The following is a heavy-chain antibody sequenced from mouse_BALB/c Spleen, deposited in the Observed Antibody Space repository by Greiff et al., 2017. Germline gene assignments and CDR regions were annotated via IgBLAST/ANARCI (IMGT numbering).Heavy chain of an antibody. CDR1: GYAFTNYL. V-gene: IGHV1-54*01. J-gene: IGHJ4*01. D-gene: IGHD2-2*01. CDR3: ARDGYGGAMDY. CDR2: INPGSGGT. Sequence: QVQLQQSGAELVRPGTSVKVSCKASGYAFTNYLIEWVKQRPGQGLEWIGVINPGSGGTNYNEKFKGKATLTADKSSSTAYMQLSSLTSDDSAVYFCARDGYGGAMDYWGQGTSVTVSS.